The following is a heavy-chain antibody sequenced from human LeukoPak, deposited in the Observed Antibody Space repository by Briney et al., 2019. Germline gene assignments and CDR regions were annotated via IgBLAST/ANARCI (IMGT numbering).Heavy chain of an antibody. CDR3: ARSLPGLDV. CDR1: GFIFIDYW. CDR2: INPDGTAT. V-gene: IGHV3-74*01. Sequence: PGGSLRLSCEISGFIFIDYWMHWVRQVPGKGPVWVSRINPDGTATNYADSVKGRFIISRDNAKNTLYLQMNSLRVEDTAMYYRARSLPGLDVWGQGTTVTVSS. J-gene: IGHJ6*02.